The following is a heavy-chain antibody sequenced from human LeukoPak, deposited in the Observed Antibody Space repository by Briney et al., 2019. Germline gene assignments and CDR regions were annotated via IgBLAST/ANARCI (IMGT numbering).Heavy chain of an antibody. Sequence: GGSLRLSCAASGFTFSSYWMNWVRQAPGKGLEWVANIRQDGSQKYYVDSVKGRFTISRDNAKNSLYLQMNSLRAEDTAVYYCARDGAPDAHCSSSSCAIRWGQGTLVTVSS. CDR1: GFTFSSYW. CDR3: ARDGAPDAHCSSSSCAIR. D-gene: IGHD2-2*01. J-gene: IGHJ4*02. V-gene: IGHV3-7*01. CDR2: IRQDGSQK.